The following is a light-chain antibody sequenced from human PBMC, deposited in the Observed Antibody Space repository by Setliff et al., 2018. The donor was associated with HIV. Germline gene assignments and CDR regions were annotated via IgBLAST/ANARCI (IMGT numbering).Light chain of an antibody. CDR3: SSYTSRTTVG. CDR1: SSDVGGYKY. CDR2: EVN. J-gene: IGLJ2*01. Sequence: QSALTQPAAVSGSPGQSITISCTGTSSDVGGYKYLSWYQQHPSKAPKLLLFEVNNRPSGVSNRSSGSKSGNTASLTISGLQVEYEADYYCSSYTSRTTVGFGGGTQLT. V-gene: IGLV2-14*01.